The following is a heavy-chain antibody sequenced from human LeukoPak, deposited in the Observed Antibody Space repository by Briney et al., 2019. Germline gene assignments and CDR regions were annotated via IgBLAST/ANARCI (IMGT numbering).Heavy chain of an antibody. CDR1: GFTFSSYS. CDR3: AREEEYGMDV. CDR2: ISSSSSTI. Sequence: GGSLRLSCAASGFTFSSYSMNWVRQAPGKGLEWVSYISSSSSTIYYADSVKGRFTISRDNAKNSLYLQMNSLRAEDTAVYYCAREEEYGMDVWGQGTTVTVSS. J-gene: IGHJ6*02. V-gene: IGHV3-48*01.